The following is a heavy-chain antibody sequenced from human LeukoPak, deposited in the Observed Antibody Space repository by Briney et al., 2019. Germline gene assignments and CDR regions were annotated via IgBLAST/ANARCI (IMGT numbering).Heavy chain of an antibody. Sequence: SETLSLTCTVSNDFISSYYWTWIRQPPGKGLEWIGYISDSGSTNYNPSLKSRVTISVDTSKNQFSLMLSSVTAADTAVYYCARGYDSSAYYPFNYWGQGTLVTVSS. D-gene: IGHD3-22*01. CDR2: ISDSGST. J-gene: IGHJ4*02. V-gene: IGHV4-59*01. CDR3: ARGYDSSAYYPFNY. CDR1: NDFISSYY.